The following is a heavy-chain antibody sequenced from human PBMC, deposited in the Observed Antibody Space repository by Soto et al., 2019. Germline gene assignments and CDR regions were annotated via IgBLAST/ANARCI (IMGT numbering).Heavy chain of an antibody. V-gene: IGHV4-61*01. J-gene: IGHJ4*02. CDR3: ARGGGWLPEY. CDR1: GVSISGGSINSYY. D-gene: IGHD5-12*01. Sequence: SETLSLTCTISGVSISGGSINSYYWSWIRQPPGKRLEWVGNIHYSGSTTYNPSLRSRLIISVDTPKNQFSLKLSSVTAADTAIYYCARGGGWLPEYWGPGTLVTVSS. CDR2: IHYSGST.